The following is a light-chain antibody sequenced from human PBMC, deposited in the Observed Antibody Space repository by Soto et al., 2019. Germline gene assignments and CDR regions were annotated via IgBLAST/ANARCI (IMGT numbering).Light chain of an antibody. CDR1: QSVSTY. J-gene: IGKJ4*01. CDR3: QQRFNWPLT. CDR2: DAS. Sequence: EIVLTQSAATLSLSPGERATLSVRASQSVSTYLVWYQQKPGQAPRLLIYDASNRAPGTPARFSGSGSGTDFTLTISSPEPEDFAVYYCQQRFNWPLTFGGGTKVDIK. V-gene: IGKV3-11*01.